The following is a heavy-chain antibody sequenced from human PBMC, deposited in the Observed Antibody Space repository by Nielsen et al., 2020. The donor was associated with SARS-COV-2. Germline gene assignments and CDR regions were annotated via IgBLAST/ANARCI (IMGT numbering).Heavy chain of an antibody. Sequence: WIRQPPGKGLEWIGEINHSGSTYYNPSLKSRVTISVDTSKNQSSLKLSSVTAADTAVYYCARLPGWQQRDYYYYYGMDVWGQGTTVTVSS. CDR2: INHSGST. J-gene: IGHJ6*02. V-gene: IGHV4-34*01. CDR3: ARLPGWQQRDYYYYYGMDV. D-gene: IGHD6-13*01.